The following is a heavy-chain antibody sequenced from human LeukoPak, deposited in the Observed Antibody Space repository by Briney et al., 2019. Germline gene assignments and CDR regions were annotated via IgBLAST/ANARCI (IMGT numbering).Heavy chain of an antibody. CDR1: GGSISSYY. CDR2: IYYSGST. J-gene: IGHJ4*02. CDR3: PRIDSSGWPYFDY. D-gene: IGHD6-19*01. Sequence: PSETLSLTCTVSGGSISSYYWSWIRQPPGKGLEWIGYIYYSGSTNYNPSLKSRVTISVDTSKNQFSLKLSSVTAADTAVYYCPRIDSSGWPYFDYWGQGTLVTVSS. V-gene: IGHV4-59*01.